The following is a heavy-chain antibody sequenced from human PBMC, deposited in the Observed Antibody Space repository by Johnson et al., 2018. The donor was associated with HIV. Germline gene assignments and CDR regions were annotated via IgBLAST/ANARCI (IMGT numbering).Heavy chain of an antibody. CDR3: TTGFAAFDI. Sequence: QVQLVESGGGVVQPGRSLRLSCAASGFTFSSYGMHWVRQAPGKGLEWVAVIWYDGSNKYYADSVKGRFTISRDNSKNTLYLQMNSLRAEDTAVYYCTTGFAAFDIWGQGTMVTVSS. CDR2: IWYDGSNK. CDR1: GFTFSSYG. J-gene: IGHJ3*02. V-gene: IGHV3-33*01.